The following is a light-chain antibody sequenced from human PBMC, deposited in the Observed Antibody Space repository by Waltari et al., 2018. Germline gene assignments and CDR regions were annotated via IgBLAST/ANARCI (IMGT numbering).Light chain of an antibody. V-gene: IGKV1-39*01. CDR2: AAA. CDR1: ESVSSH. CDR3: QESFISPYT. J-gene: IGKJ2*01. Sequence: IQMTQSPSSLSASLGHRLTITCRSSESVSSHLNWYQRRPGKAPRLLIYAAATLQSVVPSRFSGSGSGTDFTLTISSLQPEDFATYYCQESFISPYTFGQGTILEL.